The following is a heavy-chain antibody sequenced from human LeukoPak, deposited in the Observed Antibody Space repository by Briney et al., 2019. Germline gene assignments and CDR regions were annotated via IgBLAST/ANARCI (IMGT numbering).Heavy chain of an antibody. D-gene: IGHD3-22*01. V-gene: IGHV4-61*01. CDR1: GGSVSSGSYY. J-gene: IGHJ4*02. CDR3: ARDGYYDSSGYYYGLVNY. Sequence: PSQTLSLTCTVSGGSVSSGSYYWSWIRQPPGKGLEWIGYICYSGSTNYNPSLKSRVTISVDTSKNQFSLKLSSVTAADTAVYYCARDGYYDSSGYYYGLVNYWGQGTPVTVSS. CDR2: ICYSGST.